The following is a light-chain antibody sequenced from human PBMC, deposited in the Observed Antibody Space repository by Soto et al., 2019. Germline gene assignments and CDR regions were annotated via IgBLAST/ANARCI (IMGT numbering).Light chain of an antibody. CDR1: SGDVGGYYY. V-gene: IGLV2-14*01. J-gene: IGLJ1*01. Sequence: QSVLTQPASVSGSPGQSITISCTGTSGDVGGYYYVSWYQQLLGKAPKLMISEVSNRPSGVSNRFSGSKSGNTASLTISGRQAEDEADYYCSSYTAGGTIFGTGTKLTVL. CDR3: SSYTAGGTI. CDR2: EVS.